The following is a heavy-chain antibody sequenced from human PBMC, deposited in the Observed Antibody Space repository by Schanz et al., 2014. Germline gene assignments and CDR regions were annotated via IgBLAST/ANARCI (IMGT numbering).Heavy chain of an antibody. CDR1: GGTFSSYA. V-gene: IGHV1-69*04. D-gene: IGHD4-4*01. J-gene: IGHJ4*02. CDR2: IIPILGVA. Sequence: QVQLVQSGAEVKKPGSSVKVSCKASGGTFSSYAISWVRQAPGQGLEWMGRIIPILGVANYAQNFQGRVTITADNSTTTAYMELSSLRSEDTAVYYCVRGLYSNYEVEYWGQGTLVNVSS. CDR3: VRGLYSNYEVEY.